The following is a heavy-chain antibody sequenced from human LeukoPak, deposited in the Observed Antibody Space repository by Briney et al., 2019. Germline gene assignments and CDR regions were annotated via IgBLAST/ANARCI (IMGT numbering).Heavy chain of an antibody. J-gene: IGHJ4*02. CDR3: ASGSSPPSYFDY. D-gene: IGHD2-15*01. Sequence: ASVKVSCKASGGTFSSYAISWVRQAPGQGLEWMGRIIPIFGTANYAQKFQGRVTITTDESTSTAYMELSSLRSEDTAVYYCASGSSPPSYFDYWGQGTLVTVSS. V-gene: IGHV1-69*05. CDR1: GGTFSSYA. CDR2: IIPIFGTA.